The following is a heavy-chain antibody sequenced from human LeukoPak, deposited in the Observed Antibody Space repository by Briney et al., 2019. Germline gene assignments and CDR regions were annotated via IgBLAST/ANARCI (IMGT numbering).Heavy chain of an antibody. CDR3: ARVYDSGSQAYFYYMDV. J-gene: IGHJ6*03. CDR2: INYSGST. V-gene: IGHV4-34*01. CDR1: GGSFSGYY. D-gene: IGHD3-10*01. Sequence: SETLSLTCAVYGGSFSGYYWNWIRQPPGKGLEWIGEINYSGSTNYNPSLKSRVTISVDTSKNQFSLKLSSVTAADTAVYYCARVYDSGSQAYFYYMDVWGKGTTVTISS.